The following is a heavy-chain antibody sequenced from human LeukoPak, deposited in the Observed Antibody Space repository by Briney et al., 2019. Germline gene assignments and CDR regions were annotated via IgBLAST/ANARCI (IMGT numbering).Heavy chain of an antibody. CDR2: IIPIFGTA. CDR3: ARGSGYSGRNDY. J-gene: IGHJ4*02. V-gene: IGHV1-69*05. D-gene: IGHD5-12*01. Sequence: SVKVSCKASGGTFSIYAISWVRQAPGQGLEWMGGIIPIFGTANYAQKFQGRVTITTDESTSTAYMELSSLRSEDTAVYYCARGSGYSGRNDYWGQGTLVTVSS. CDR1: GGTFSIYA.